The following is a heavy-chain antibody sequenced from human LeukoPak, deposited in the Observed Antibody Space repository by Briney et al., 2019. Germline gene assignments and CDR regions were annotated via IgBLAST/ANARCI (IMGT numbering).Heavy chain of an antibody. Sequence: GGSLRLSCSASGFTFRNYGMHWVGQAPGKGLEYVSTISSYGGSTYYADLVKGRFTISRDNSKNTLYLQMSSLRAEDTAVYYCVKDLYSYSFDYWGQGTLVTVSS. J-gene: IGHJ4*02. CDR3: VKDLYSYSFDY. CDR1: GFTFRNYG. CDR2: ISSYGGST. V-gene: IGHV3-64D*09. D-gene: IGHD2-8*01.